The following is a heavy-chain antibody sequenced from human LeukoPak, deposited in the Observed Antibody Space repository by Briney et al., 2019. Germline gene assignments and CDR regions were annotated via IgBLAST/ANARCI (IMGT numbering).Heavy chain of an antibody. Sequence: SETLSLTCTVSGGSISSYYWSWIRQPPGKGLEWIGYIYYSGSTNYNPALKSRVTISVDTSKNQFSLKLSSVTAADTAVYYCARLNDFWSGYDYWGQGTLVTVSS. D-gene: IGHD3-3*01. CDR2: IYYSGST. CDR3: ARLNDFWSGYDY. CDR1: GGSISSYY. J-gene: IGHJ4*02. V-gene: IGHV4-59*08.